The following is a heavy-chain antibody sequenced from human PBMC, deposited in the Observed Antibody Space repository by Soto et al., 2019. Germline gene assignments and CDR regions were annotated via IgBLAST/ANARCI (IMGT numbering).Heavy chain of an antibody. CDR2: VYYNGIT. D-gene: IGHD4-4*01. J-gene: IGHJ4*02. CDR3: ARHSNRNYGLYYFDY. V-gene: IGHV4-59*08. CDR1: XGSINNHY. Sequence: SETLSLTCTVSXGSINNHYWSWIRQPPGKGLEWIGYVYYNGITNYKPSLKSRVTISVDTSKNQVSLNVSSATAADTAVYYCARHSNRNYGLYYFDYWGLGALVTVSS.